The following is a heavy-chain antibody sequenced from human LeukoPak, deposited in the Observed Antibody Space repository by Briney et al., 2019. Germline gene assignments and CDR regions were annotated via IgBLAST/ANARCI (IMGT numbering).Heavy chain of an antibody. V-gene: IGHV3-23*01. Sequence: GGSLRLSCAASGFTFSSYAMSWVRQAPGKGLEWVAGFSATGGNTHYADSVKGRFTISRDNSKNTLYLQMDSLRAEDTAVYYCARERKSNYYLDVWGKGTTVTVSS. J-gene: IGHJ6*03. CDR3: ARERKSNYYLDV. CDR1: GFTFSSYA. CDR2: FSATGGNT.